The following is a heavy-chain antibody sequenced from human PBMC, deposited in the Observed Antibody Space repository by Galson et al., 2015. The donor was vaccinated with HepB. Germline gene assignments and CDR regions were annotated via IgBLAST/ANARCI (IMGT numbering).Heavy chain of an antibody. CDR1: GFTFSGFW. CDR3: ERDRAVVGGGDWFDA. J-gene: IGHJ5*02. CDR2: INEDGSEK. D-gene: IGHD2-2*01. V-gene: IGHV3-7*01. Sequence: SLRLSCAASGFTFSGFWMSWVRQAPGKGLQWVANINEDGSEKFYVDSVKGRFIISRDNAKTSLWLQMNSLGADDTAVYYCERDRAVVGGGDWFDAWGQGTLVTVSS.